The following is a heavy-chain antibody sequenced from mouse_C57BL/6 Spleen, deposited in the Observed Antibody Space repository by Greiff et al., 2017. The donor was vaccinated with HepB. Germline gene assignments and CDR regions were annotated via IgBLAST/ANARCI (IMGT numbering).Heavy chain of an antibody. J-gene: IGHJ1*03. D-gene: IGHD1-1*01. CDR2: ISYDGSN. CDR1: GYSITSGYY. Sequence: EVQLQESGPGLVKPSQSLSLTCSVTGYSITSGYYWNWIRQFPGNKLEWMGYISYDGSNNYNPSLKNRISITRDTSKNQFFLKLNSVTTEDTATYYCAREDYGSPWYFDVWGTGTTVTVSS. CDR3: AREDYGSPWYFDV. V-gene: IGHV3-6*01.